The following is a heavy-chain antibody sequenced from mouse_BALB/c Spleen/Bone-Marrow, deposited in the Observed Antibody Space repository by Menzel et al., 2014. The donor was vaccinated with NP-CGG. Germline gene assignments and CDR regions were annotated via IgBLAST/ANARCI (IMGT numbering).Heavy chain of an antibody. CDR3: ARYDGPAWFAY. CDR2: INPSNGRT. Sequence: VKLVESGAELVKPGASVKLSCKASGYTFTSYWIHWAKLRPGHGLEWIGEINPSNGRTNYNEKFKNKATLTVDKSSSTAYIQLSSLTSEDSAVYYCARYDGPAWFAYWGQGTLVTVS. CDR1: GYTFTSYW. D-gene: IGHD2-3*01. J-gene: IGHJ3*01. V-gene: IGHV1S81*02.